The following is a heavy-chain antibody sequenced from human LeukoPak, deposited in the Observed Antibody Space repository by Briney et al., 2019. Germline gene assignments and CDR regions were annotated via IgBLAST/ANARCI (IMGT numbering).Heavy chain of an antibody. J-gene: IGHJ5*02. Sequence: ASVKVSCKASGYTFAGYYMHWVRQAPGQGLEWMGWINPNNGGTTYAQNFQGRVTMTRDTSISTAYLQWSSLKASDTAMYYCARHLTAGYLPNNWFDPWGQGTLVTVSS. V-gene: IGHV1-2*02. CDR2: INPNNGGT. CDR3: ARHLTAGYLPNNWFDP. D-gene: IGHD7-27*01. CDR1: GYTFAGYY.